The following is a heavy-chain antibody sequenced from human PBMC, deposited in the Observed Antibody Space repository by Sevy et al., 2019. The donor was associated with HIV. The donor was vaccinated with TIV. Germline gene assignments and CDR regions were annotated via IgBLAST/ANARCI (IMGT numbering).Heavy chain of an antibody. CDR2: ISRSGGST. V-gene: IGHV3-23*01. J-gene: IGHJ6*02. D-gene: IGHD2-2*01. Sequence: GGSLRLSCAASRFTFSNYAMSWVRQAPGKWLEWVSSISRSGGSTYYADSVKGRFTISRDNSKNTLYLQMNRLRAEDTAVYYCAKVDVVVPVADYGMDVWGQGTTVTVSS. CDR1: RFTFSNYA. CDR3: AKVDVVVPVADYGMDV.